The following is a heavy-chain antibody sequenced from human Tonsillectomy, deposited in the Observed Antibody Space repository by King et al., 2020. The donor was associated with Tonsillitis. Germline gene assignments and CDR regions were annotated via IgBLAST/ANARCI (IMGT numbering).Heavy chain of an antibody. J-gene: IGHJ4*02. Sequence: VQLVESGGGLVQPGGSLKLSCAASGFTFSGSAMHWVRQASGKGLEWVGRIRSKANSYATAYAASVKGRFIISRDDSKNTMYLRMSSLKTDDTAVYYCIRFAAPEYGDYGDYWGQGTLVTVSS. V-gene: IGHV3-73*02. CDR1: GFTFSGSA. D-gene: IGHD4-17*01. CDR3: IRFAAPEYGDYGDY. CDR2: IRSKANSYAT.